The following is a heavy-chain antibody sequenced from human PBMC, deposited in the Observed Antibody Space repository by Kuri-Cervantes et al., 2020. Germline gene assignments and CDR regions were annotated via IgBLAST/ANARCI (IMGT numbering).Heavy chain of an antibody. Sequence: ASVKVSCKASGYTFTGYYMHWVRQAPGKGLEWMGGFDPKDVETIYAQKFQGRVTMTQDTSTDTAYMELSSLRSEDTAVYYCASGRAVTDYFDYWGQGTLVTVSS. D-gene: IGHD4-17*01. V-gene: IGHV1-24*01. CDR2: FDPKDVET. CDR1: GYTFTGYY. J-gene: IGHJ4*02. CDR3: ASGRAVTDYFDY.